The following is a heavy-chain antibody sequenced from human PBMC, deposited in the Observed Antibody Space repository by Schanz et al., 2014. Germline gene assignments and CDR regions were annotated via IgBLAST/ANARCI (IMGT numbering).Heavy chain of an antibody. V-gene: IGHV3-48*03. CDR3: AKDGRLPYYGTGSDFDY. D-gene: IGHD3-22*01. CDR2: ISDSGDST. Sequence: EVQLVESGGGLVRPGGSLRLSCEASGFTFSNYGMTWIRQAPGKGLEWVSDISDSGDSTHYADSVKGRFTISRDNAKNSLFLQMNSLSAEDTAVYYCAKDGRLPYYGTGSDFDYWGQGTLVAVSS. J-gene: IGHJ4*02. CDR1: GFTFSNYG.